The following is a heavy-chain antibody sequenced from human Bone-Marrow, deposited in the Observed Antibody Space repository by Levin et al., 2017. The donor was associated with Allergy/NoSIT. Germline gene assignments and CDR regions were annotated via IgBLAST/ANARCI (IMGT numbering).Heavy chain of an antibody. Sequence: ASVKVSCKASGYTFTSYAMHWVRQAPGQRLEWMGWINAGNGNTKYSQKFQGRVTITRDTSASTAYMELSSLRSEDTAVYYCARGGYSNYGNYYYYMDVWGKGTTVTVSS. CDR1: GYTFTSYA. CDR2: INAGNGNT. V-gene: IGHV1-3*01. D-gene: IGHD4-11*01. CDR3: ARGGYSNYGNYYYYMDV. J-gene: IGHJ6*03.